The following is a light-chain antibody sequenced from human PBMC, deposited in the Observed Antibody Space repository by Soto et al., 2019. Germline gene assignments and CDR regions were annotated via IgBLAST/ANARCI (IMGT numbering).Light chain of an antibody. CDR3: AAWDNILSGWV. CDR1: SSNIGSNT. CDR2: SNN. Sequence: QSVLTQSPSASGTPGQRVTISCSGSSSNIGSNTVNWYQQLPGTAPKLLIYSNNERPSGVPDRFSGSKSGTSASLAISGLQSEDEADYYCAAWDNILSGWVFGGGTKLTVL. V-gene: IGLV1-44*01. J-gene: IGLJ3*02.